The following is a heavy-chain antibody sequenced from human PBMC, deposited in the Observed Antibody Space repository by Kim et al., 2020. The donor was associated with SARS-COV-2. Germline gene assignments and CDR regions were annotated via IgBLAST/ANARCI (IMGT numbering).Heavy chain of an antibody. V-gene: IGHV4-61*03. CDR2: VSSREDT. CDR1: GVYMGSGPFF. Sequence: SETLSLTCSVSGVYMGSGPFFWSWVRLTPTRRLEWLAYVSSREDTKYNPSVISRASLSLNFSNNRFSLHLRSATFADTALYYCVRSPGRHPTTFDIWGQGTQVTVSP. J-gene: IGHJ4*02. CDR3: VRSPGRHPTTFDI.